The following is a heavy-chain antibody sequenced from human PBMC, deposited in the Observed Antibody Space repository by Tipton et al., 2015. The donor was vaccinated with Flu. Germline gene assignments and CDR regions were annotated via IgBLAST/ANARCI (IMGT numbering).Heavy chain of an antibody. D-gene: IGHD1-26*01. CDR2: IKEDGSEK. Sequence: QLVQSGAEVKKPGESLKISCKGSGYSFTTYWIGWVRQMPGKGLEWVASIKEDGSEKSYVDSVKGRFTISRDNAQNSLYLQMNSLRVEDTAVYFCASSHGKGYYYYYGMDVWGQGTTVTVSS. CDR1: GYSFTTYW. J-gene: IGHJ6*02. CDR3: ASSHGKGYYYYYGMDV. V-gene: IGHV3-7*02.